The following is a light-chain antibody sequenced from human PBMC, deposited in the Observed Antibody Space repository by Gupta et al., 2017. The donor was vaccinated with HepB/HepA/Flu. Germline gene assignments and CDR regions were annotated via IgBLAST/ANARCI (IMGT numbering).Light chain of an antibody. V-gene: IGKV1-5*03. CDR2: KAS. CDR1: QSISTW. CDR3: QQYNSYSGT. J-gene: IGKJ1*01. Sequence: DIQMTQSPSTLSVSVGDRVTITCRASQSISTWLAWYQQKPGKAPKVLIYKASSLESGVPSRFSGSGSGTEFTLTINSLQPDDFATYYCQQYNSYSGTFGQGTKVEIK.